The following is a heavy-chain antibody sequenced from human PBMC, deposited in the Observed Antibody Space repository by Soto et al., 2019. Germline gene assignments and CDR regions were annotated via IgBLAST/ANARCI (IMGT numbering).Heavy chain of an antibody. J-gene: IGHJ5*02. CDR3: AREDTAMVAGGWFDP. CDR1: GGSISSYY. V-gene: IGHV4-4*07. CDR2: IYTSGST. Sequence: PSETLSPTCTVSGGSISSYYWSWIRQPAGKGLEWIGRIYTSGSTNYNPSLKSRVTMSVDTSKNQFSLKLSSVTAADTAVYYCAREDTAMVAGGWFDPCGQGTLVTVSS. D-gene: IGHD5-18*01.